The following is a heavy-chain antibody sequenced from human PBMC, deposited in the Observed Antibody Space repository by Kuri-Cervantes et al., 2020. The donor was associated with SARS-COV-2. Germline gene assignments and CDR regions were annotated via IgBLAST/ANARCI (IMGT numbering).Heavy chain of an antibody. Sequence: SLKISCAASGFTFINAWMSWVRQAPGKGLEWVSGISWNSGSIGYADFVKGRFTISRDNAKNSLYLQMNSLRAEDTALYYCAKDIDPSVVPAAILGHGIDVWGQGTTVTVSS. V-gene: IGHV3-9*01. J-gene: IGHJ6*02. CDR1: GFTFINAW. CDR3: AKDIDPSVVPAAILGHGIDV. D-gene: IGHD2-2*01. CDR2: ISWNSGSI.